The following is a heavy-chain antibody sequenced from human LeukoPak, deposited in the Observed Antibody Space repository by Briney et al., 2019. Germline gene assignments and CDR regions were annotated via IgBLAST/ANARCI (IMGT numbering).Heavy chain of an antibody. CDR3: ARDSSGNDY. Sequence: GGSLRLSCAASGFTFRSYWMHWVRQAPGKGLEWVANIKQDGSEKYYVDSVKGRFTISRDNAKNSLYLQMNSLRAEDTAVYYCARDSSGNDYWGQGTLVTVSS. D-gene: IGHD6-19*01. J-gene: IGHJ4*02. V-gene: IGHV3-7*01. CDR2: IKQDGSEK. CDR1: GFTFRSYW.